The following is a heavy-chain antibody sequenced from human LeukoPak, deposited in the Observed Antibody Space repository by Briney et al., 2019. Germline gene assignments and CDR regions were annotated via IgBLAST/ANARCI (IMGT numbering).Heavy chain of an antibody. J-gene: IGHJ4*02. CDR3: AGELEMATITD. D-gene: IGHD5-24*01. V-gene: IGHV1-69*06. CDR1: GGTFSSYA. CDR2: IIPIFGTA. Sequence: SVKVSCKASGGTFSSYAISWVRQAPGQGLEWMGGIIPIFGTANYAQKFQGRVTIAADKSTSTAYMELSSLRSEDTTVYYCAGELEMATITDWGQGTLVTVSS.